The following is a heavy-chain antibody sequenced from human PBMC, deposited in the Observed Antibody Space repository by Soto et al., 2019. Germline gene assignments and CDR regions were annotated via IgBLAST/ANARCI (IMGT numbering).Heavy chain of an antibody. D-gene: IGHD3-10*01. J-gene: IGHJ4*02. Sequence: GGSLRLSCAASGFTFTSYAMHWVRQAPGKGLEWVAVISYDGSNKYYADSVKGRFTISRDNSKNTLSLQMDSLRPEDTAVYYCAASSGSYTYYFDYWGQGTLVTVSS. CDR3: AASSGSYTYYFDY. CDR1: GFTFTSYA. V-gene: IGHV3-30*04. CDR2: ISYDGSNK.